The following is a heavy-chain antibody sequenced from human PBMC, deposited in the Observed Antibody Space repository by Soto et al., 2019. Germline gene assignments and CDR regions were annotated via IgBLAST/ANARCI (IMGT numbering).Heavy chain of an antibody. V-gene: IGHV3-30-3*01. CDR3: ARDLDSGSYYTGCMDV. D-gene: IGHD3-10*01. Sequence: PGGSLRLSCAASGFTFSSYAMHWVRQAPGKGLEWVAVISYDGSNKYYADSVKGRFTISRDNSKNTLYLQMNSLRAEDTAVYYCARDLDSGSYYTGCMDVWGQGTTVTVSS. J-gene: IGHJ6*02. CDR1: GFTFSSYA. CDR2: ISYDGSNK.